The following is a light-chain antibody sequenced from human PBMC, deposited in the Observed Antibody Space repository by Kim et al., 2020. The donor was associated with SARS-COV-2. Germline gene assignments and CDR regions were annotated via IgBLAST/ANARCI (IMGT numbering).Light chain of an antibody. CDR1: NSNVRSNT. V-gene: IGLV1-44*01. J-gene: IGLJ3*02. CDR3: AAWDERLSGWV. Sequence: GQRVTISSSTSNSNVRSNTVNWYQRLPGTAPKLLIHSDNQRPSGVPDRFSGSKSGTSVSLAISGLQSEDEADYYCAAWDERLSGWVFGGGTQLTVL. CDR2: SDN.